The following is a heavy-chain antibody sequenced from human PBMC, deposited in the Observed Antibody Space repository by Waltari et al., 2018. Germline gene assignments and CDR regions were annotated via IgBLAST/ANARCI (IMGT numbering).Heavy chain of an antibody. Sequence: QVQLQESGPGLVKPSQTLSLTCTVSGGSISSGSYYWSWIRQPAGKGLEWIGYIYTSGSTNYNPSLKSRVTISVDTSKNQFSLKLSSVTAADTAVYYCATSEGYSSGWEGAFDIWGQGTMVTVSS. CDR3: ATSEGYSSGWEGAFDI. CDR2: IYTSGST. J-gene: IGHJ3*02. CDR1: GGSISSGSYY. D-gene: IGHD6-19*01. V-gene: IGHV4-61*09.